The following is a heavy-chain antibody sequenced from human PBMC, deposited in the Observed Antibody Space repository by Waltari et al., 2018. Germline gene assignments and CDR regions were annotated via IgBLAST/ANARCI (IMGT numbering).Heavy chain of an antibody. V-gene: IGHV1-69*12. CDR1: GGTFSSYA. CDR2: ISPIFGTA. D-gene: IGHD6-13*01. J-gene: IGHJ5*02. Sequence: QVQLVQSGAEVKKPGSSVKVSCKASGGTFSSYAISWVRQAPGQGLEWMGVISPIFGTANYAQKFQGRVTITADESTSTAYRELSSLRSEDTAVYYCARRVGYSSSPHWFDPWGQGTLVTVSS. CDR3: ARRVGYSSSPHWFDP.